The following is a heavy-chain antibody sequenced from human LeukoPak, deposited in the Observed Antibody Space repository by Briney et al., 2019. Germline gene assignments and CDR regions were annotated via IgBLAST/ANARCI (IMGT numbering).Heavy chain of an antibody. CDR1: GLTVSSNH. V-gene: IGHV3-66*01. Sequence: GGPLRLSCAASGLTVSSNHMSWVRQAPGKGLEWVSVLYSGGSIFYADSVKGRFTISRDNSKNTLYLQMNSLRVEDTAVYYCATDLGRFDCWGQGTLVTVSS. J-gene: IGHJ4*02. CDR3: ATDLGRFDC. D-gene: IGHD1-14*01. CDR2: LYSGGSI.